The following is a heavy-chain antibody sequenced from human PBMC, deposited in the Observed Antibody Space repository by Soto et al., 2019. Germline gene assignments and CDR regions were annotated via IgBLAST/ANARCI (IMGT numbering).Heavy chain of an antibody. CDR3: ARETGYYGGYNWFDP. CDR2: IYYNGDT. CDR1: GGSISAAAYY. J-gene: IGHJ5*02. D-gene: IGHD3-3*01. V-gene: IGHV4-31*02. Sequence: SETLSLTXTVSGGSISAAAYYWSWIRQLPGKGLEWIGYIYYNGDTYYNPSLERRVTISLDTSKNQFSLELTSVTAADTAVYYCARETGYYGGYNWFDPWGQGTLVTVSS.